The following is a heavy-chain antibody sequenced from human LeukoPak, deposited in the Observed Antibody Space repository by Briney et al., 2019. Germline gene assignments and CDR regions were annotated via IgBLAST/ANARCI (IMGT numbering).Heavy chain of an antibody. V-gene: IGHV3-13*04. J-gene: IGHJ4*02. CDR3: ARKSSIYGFDY. CDR2: IGTAGDT. CDR1: GFTFSSYD. Sequence: GGSLRLSCAASGFTFSSYDMHRVRQPTGKALEWASGIGTAGDTYYPGSVKGRFTISRENGKNSLYLEMNSLGAGDTAVYYCARKSSIYGFDYWGQGTLVTVSS. D-gene: IGHD4-17*01.